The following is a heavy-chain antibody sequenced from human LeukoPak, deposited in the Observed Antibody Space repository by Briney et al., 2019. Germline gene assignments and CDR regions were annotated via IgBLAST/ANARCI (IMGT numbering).Heavy chain of an antibody. V-gene: IGHV3-30*18. J-gene: IGHJ6*02. Sequence: PGRSLRPSCAASGFTFSSYGMHWVRQAPGKGLEWVAVISYDGSNKYYADSVKGRFTISRDNSKNTLYLQMNSLRAEDTAVYYCAKDQNNWNYGVDQGHGMDVWGQGTTVTVSS. CDR1: GFTFSSYG. D-gene: IGHD1-7*01. CDR3: AKDQNNWNYGVDQGHGMDV. CDR2: ISYDGSNK.